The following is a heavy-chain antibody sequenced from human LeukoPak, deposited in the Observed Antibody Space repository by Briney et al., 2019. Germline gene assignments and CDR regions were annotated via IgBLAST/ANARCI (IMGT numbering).Heavy chain of an antibody. CDR2: IYYSGST. CDR1: GGSISSSSYY. D-gene: IGHD3-16*01. CDR3: ARIMRTGGWFDP. Sequence: KPSETLSLTCTVSGGSISSSSYYWGWIRRPPGKGLEWIGSIYYSGSTYYNPSLKSRVTISVDTSKNQFSLKLSSVTAADTAVYYCARIMRTGGWFDPWGQGTLVTVSS. V-gene: IGHV4-39*01. J-gene: IGHJ5*02.